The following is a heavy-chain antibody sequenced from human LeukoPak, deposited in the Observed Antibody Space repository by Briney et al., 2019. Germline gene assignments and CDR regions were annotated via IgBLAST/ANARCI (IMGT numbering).Heavy chain of an antibody. V-gene: IGHV3-74*01. CDR1: GFTFSSYW. J-gene: IGHJ4*02. Sequence: PGGSLRLSCAASGFTFSSYWMHWVRQAPGKGLVWVSRINSDGSSTSYADSVKGRFTISRDNAKNTLYLRMNSLRAEDTAVYYCAREYYGSGSYYSPAGYWGQGTLVTVSS. CDR3: AREYYGSGSYYSPAGY. D-gene: IGHD3-10*01. CDR2: INSDGSST.